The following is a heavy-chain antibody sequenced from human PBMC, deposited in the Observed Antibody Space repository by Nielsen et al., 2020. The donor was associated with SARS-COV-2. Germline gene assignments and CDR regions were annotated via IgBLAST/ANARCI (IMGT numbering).Heavy chain of an antibody. CDR2: IYYSGST. CDR3: ARHGSRPQAAAVDWFDP. CDR1: GAPISSYY. D-gene: IGHD6-13*01. J-gene: IGHJ5*02. Sequence: SETLSLTCTVPGAPISSYYWSWIRQPPGKGLEWIGYIYYSGSTNYNPSLKSRVTISVDTSKNQFSLKLSSVTAADTAVYYCARHGSRPQAAAVDWFDPWGQGTLVTVSS. V-gene: IGHV4-59*08.